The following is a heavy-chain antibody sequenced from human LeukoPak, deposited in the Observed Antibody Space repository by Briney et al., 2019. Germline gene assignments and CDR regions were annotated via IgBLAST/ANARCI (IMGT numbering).Heavy chain of an antibody. Sequence: SETLSLTCTVSGGSISSGGYYWTWIRQHPGKGLEWIGYVYYSGSTYYNPSLKSRVTTSVDTSENQFSLKLSSVTAADTAVYYCARTYCSSISCYHYFDYWGQGTLVTVSS. J-gene: IGHJ4*02. CDR1: GGSISSGGYY. CDR2: VYYSGST. V-gene: IGHV4-31*03. CDR3: ARTYCSSISCYHYFDY. D-gene: IGHD2-2*01.